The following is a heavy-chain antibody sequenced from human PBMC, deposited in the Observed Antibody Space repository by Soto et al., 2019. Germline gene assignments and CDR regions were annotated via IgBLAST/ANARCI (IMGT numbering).Heavy chain of an antibody. CDR3: ARWSFPDY. J-gene: IGHJ4*02. CDR2: ISGSDGKT. V-gene: IGHV3-23*01. D-gene: IGHD1-26*01. CDR1: GFSFSSYA. Sequence: EVQLLESGGGLVRPRGSLGLSCTASGFSFSSYALSWVRQAPGKGLEWVSTISGSDGKTYYADSVKGRFSISRDTSKTTLYLEMTSLRVEDTAVYYCARWSFPDYWGQGTRVTVS.